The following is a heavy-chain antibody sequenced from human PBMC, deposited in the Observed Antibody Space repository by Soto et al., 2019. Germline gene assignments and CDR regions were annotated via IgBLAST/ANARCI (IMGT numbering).Heavy chain of an antibody. CDR2: IYWNDDK. V-gene: IGHV2-5*01. Sequence: SGPTLVNPTQTLTLTCTFSGFSLSTSGVGVGWIRQPPGKALEWLALIYWNDDKRYSPSLKSRLTITKDTSKNQVVLTMTNMDPVDTATYYCAFGVVVVGDEDYGMDVWGQGTTVTVSS. CDR1: GFSLSTSGVG. D-gene: IGHD2-2*01. J-gene: IGHJ6*02. CDR3: AFGVVVVGDEDYGMDV.